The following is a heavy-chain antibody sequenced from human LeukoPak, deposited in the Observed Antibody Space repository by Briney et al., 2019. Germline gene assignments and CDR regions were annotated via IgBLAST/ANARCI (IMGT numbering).Heavy chain of an antibody. CDR2: ISGSGDNT. J-gene: IGHJ4*02. CDR1: GFTFSSYA. Sequence: GGSLRLSCAASGFTFSSYAMSWVRRAPGKGLEWVPGISGSGDNTFYADSVKGRFTISRDNSENTVYLQMNSLRAEDTAVYYCAKLIAACGGYYFDYWGQGTLVTVSS. V-gene: IGHV3-23*01. CDR3: AKLIAACGGYYFDY. D-gene: IGHD6-6*01.